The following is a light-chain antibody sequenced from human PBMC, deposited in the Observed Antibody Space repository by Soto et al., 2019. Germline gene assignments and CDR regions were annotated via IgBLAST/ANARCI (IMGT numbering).Light chain of an antibody. CDR3: QQSYSTRWT. CDR1: QSISSY. CDR2: AAS. Sequence: DIQMTQSRSSLSASVGDRVTMTCRASQSISSYLNWYQQKPGKAPKLLIYAASSLQSGVPSRFSGSGSGTDFTLTISSLQPEDFATHYCQQSYSTRWTFGQATKVDIK. J-gene: IGKJ1*01. V-gene: IGKV1-39*01.